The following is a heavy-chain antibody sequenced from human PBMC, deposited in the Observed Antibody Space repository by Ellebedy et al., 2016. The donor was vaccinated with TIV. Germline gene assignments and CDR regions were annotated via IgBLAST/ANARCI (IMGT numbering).Heavy chain of an antibody. D-gene: IGHD3-10*01. CDR1: GFRVSSSA. CDR2: VSATGTSA. Sequence: GESLKISCVASGFRVSSSAMSWVRQAPGKGLEWVAAVSATGTSAYYADSVKGRFIISRDNSKNMLLLQMNSLRGEDTAVYYCAKGGSRRLALYYFDHWGQGTLAAVSS. CDR3: AKGGSRRLALYYFDH. V-gene: IGHV3-23*01. J-gene: IGHJ4*02.